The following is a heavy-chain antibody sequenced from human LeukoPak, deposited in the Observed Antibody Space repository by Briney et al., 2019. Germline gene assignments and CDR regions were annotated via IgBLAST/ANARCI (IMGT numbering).Heavy chain of an antibody. D-gene: IGHD2-15*01. Sequence: GGSLRLSCAASGFTFSSYSMNWVRQAPGKGLEWVSSISSSSSYIYYADSVKGRFTISRDNAKNSLYLQMNSLRAEDTAVYYCARADIVVVVAAIGYWGQGTLVTVSS. CDR1: GFTFSSYS. CDR3: ARADIVVVVAAIGY. V-gene: IGHV3-21*01. J-gene: IGHJ4*02. CDR2: ISSSSSYI.